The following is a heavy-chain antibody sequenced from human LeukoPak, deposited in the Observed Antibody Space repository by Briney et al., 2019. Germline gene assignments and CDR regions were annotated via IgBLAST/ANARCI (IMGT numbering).Heavy chain of an antibody. CDR3: ARGVAGRGDY. J-gene: IGHJ4*02. CDR1: GGSFGGYY. V-gene: IGHV4-34*01. Sequence: SETLSLSCAVYGGSFGGYYWSWIRQPPGKGLEWIGEINHSGSTNYNPSLKSRVTISVDTSKNQFSLKLSSVTAAGTAVYYCARGVAGRGDYWGQGTLVTVSS. D-gene: IGHD6-13*01. CDR2: INHSGST.